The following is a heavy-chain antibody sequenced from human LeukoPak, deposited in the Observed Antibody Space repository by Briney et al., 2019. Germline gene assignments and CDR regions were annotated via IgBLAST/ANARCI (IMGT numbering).Heavy chain of an antibody. V-gene: IGHV3-23*01. D-gene: IGHD6-13*01. CDR1: GFTFSSYG. CDR2: ISGSGGST. CDR3: AKDSSSSWSWNDY. Sequence: PGGSLRLSCAASGFTFSSYGMSWVRQAPGKGLEWVSAISGSGGSTYYADSVKDRFTISRDNSKNTLYLQMNSLRAEDTAVYYCAKDSSSSWSWNDYWGQGTLVTVSS. J-gene: IGHJ4*02.